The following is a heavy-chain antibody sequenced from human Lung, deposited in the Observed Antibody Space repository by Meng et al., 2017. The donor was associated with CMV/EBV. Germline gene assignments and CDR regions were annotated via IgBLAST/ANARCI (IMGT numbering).Heavy chain of an antibody. D-gene: IGHD3-10*01. CDR3: ARSSGDH. J-gene: IGHJ4*02. Sequence: GESXKISCVASGFTFSSYWMTWVRQAPGKGLEWVGNIKRDGSEKNYVGSVEGRFTISRDNTKNSLYLQMTGLRVEDTAVYYCARSSGDHWGQGTLVTVSS. CDR2: IKRDGSEK. V-gene: IGHV3-7*01. CDR1: GFTFSSYW.